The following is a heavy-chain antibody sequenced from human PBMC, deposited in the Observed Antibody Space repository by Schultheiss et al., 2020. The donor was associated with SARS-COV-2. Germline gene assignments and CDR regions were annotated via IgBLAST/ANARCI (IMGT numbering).Heavy chain of an antibody. J-gene: IGHJ5*02. Sequence: ASVKVSCKASGYTFTSYGISWVRQAPGQGLEWMGWISAYNGDTKYAQKFQGRVTITADESTSTAYMELSSLRSEDTAVYYCASPQGGPWGQGTLVTVSS. CDR3: ASPQGGP. D-gene: IGHD1-26*01. CDR2: ISAYNGDT. V-gene: IGHV1-18*01. CDR1: GYTFTSYG.